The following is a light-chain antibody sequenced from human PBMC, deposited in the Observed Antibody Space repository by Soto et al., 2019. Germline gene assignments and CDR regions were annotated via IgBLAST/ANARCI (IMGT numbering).Light chain of an antibody. J-gene: IGLJ1*01. CDR1: SSDVGGYNY. CDR2: DVS. CDR3: SSYTSSSLPYV. Sequence: QSALTQPASVSGSPGQSITISCTGTSSDVGGYNYVSWYQQHPGKAPKLMICDVSNRPSGVSNRFSGSKSGNTASLTISGLQAEDEADYYCSSYTSSSLPYVFGTGTKLTVL. V-gene: IGLV2-14*01.